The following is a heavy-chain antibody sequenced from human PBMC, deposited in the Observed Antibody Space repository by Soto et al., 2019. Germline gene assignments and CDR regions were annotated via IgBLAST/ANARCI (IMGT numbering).Heavy chain of an antibody. CDR1: GASISGFY. J-gene: IGHJ5*02. CDR2: IYATGTT. CDR3: VRDGTKTLRDWFDP. D-gene: IGHD1-1*01. Sequence: SETLSLTCTVSGASISGFYWSWIRKSAGKGLEWIGRIYATGTTDYNPSLKSRVMMSVDTSKKQFSLKLRSVTAADTAVYYCVRDGTKTLRDWFDPWGQGISVSVSS. V-gene: IGHV4-4*07.